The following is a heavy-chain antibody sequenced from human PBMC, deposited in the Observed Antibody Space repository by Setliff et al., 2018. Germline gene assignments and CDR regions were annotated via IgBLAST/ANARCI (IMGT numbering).Heavy chain of an antibody. D-gene: IGHD3-10*01. CDR2: ISDTTNFI. J-gene: IGHJ4*02. CDR1: GLTFNNAW. Sequence: GGSLRLSCAASGLTFNNAWMTWVRQAPGKGLEWVSSISDTTNFIYYADSVKGRFTISRDTAKNSLYLQMNSLRAEDSAVYYCASYYYGSGSSYIPPHFDYWGLGTLVTVSS. V-gene: IGHV3-21*01. CDR3: ASYYYGSGSSYIPPHFDY.